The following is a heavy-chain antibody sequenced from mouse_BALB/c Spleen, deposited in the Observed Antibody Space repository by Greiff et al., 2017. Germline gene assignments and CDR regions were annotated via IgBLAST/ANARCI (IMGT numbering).Heavy chain of an antibody. Sequence: EVQLQQSGPELVKPGASVKMSCKASGYTFTSYVMHWVKQKPGQGLEWIGYINPYNDGTKYNEKFKGKATLTSDKSSSTAYMELSSLTSEDSAVYYCARGGVVAPYYAMDYWGQGTSVTVSS. J-gene: IGHJ4*01. CDR3: ARGGVVAPYYAMDY. CDR2: INPYNDGT. D-gene: IGHD1-1*01. CDR1: GYTFTSYV. V-gene: IGHV1-14*01.